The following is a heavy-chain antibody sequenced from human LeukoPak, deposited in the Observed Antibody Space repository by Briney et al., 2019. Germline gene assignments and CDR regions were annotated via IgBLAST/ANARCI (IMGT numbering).Heavy chain of an antibody. CDR2: ITGDGNIA. V-gene: IGHV3-23*01. Sequence: GGSLRLSCAASGFTFSLSVMNWARQAPGKGLEWIAGITGDGNIAYYADPAKGRFRIFRDNFENTLYLEIDSLRVDDTALYYCTKDRVGTTRGGDFWGRGTLVTVSS. D-gene: IGHD1-26*01. CDR3: TKDRVGTTRGGDF. J-gene: IGHJ4*02. CDR1: GFTFSLSV.